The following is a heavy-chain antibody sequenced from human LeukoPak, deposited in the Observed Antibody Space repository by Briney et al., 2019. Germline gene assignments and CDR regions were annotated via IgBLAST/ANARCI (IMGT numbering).Heavy chain of an antibody. CDR1: GGTFSSYA. Sequence: SVKVSCKASGGTFSSYAISWVRQAPGQGLEWMGGIIPIFGTANYAQKFQGRVTITADESTSTAYMELSSLRSEDTAVYYCAREAEGGYNVPGRWFDPWGQGTLVTVSS. CDR2: IIPIFGTA. CDR3: AREAEGGYNVPGRWFDP. D-gene: IGHD5-24*01. V-gene: IGHV1-69*13. J-gene: IGHJ5*02.